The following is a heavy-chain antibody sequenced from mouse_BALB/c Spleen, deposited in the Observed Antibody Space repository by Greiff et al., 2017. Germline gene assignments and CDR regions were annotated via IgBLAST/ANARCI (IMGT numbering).Heavy chain of an antibody. CDR2: INPYNDGT. V-gene: IGHV1-14*01. Sequence: EVKLMESGPELVKPGASVKMSCKASGYTFTSYVMHWVKQKPGQGLEWIGYINPYNDGTKYNEKFKGKATLTSDKSSSTAYMELSSLTSEDSAVYYCARRGYYGHYFDYWGQGTTLTVSS. CDR1: GYTFTSYV. J-gene: IGHJ2*01. D-gene: IGHD1-2*01. CDR3: ARRGYYGHYFDY.